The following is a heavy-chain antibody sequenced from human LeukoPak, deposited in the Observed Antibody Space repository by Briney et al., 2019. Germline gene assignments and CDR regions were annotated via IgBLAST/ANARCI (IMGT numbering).Heavy chain of an antibody. Sequence: KPSETLSLTCTVSGGSISSGTFFWSWIRQPAGKGLEWIGRIYTGGSINYNPSLKSRVTMSVDTSRNQFSLRLSSVTAADTAVYYCASEVPAYIDYFQHWGQGTLVTVSS. J-gene: IGHJ1*01. V-gene: IGHV4-61*02. CDR3: ASEVPAYIDYFQH. D-gene: IGHD2-2*01. CDR2: IYTGGSI. CDR1: GGSISSGTFF.